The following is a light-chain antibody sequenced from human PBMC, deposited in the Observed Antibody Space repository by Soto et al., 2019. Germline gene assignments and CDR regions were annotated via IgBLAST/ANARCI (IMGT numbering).Light chain of an antibody. Sequence: EIVLTQSPGTLSLSQGERATLSCRASQSVSSNLAWYQQKPGQAPRLLIYGASTRATGIPARFSGSGSGTEFTLTISSLQSEDFAVYYCQQYNNWPKLTFGGGTKVDIK. CDR1: QSVSSN. V-gene: IGKV3-15*01. CDR3: QQYNNWPKLT. CDR2: GAS. J-gene: IGKJ4*01.